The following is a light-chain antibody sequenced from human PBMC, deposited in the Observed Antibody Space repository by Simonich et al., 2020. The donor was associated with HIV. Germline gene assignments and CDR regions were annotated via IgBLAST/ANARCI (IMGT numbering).Light chain of an antibody. Sequence: NFMLTQPHSVSESPGKTVTISCTRSSGSIASNYVQWYQQRPGSSPTTVIYEDNQRPSVVPDRFSGSIDSSSNSASLTISGLKTEDEADYYCQSYDSSFWVFGGGTKLTVL. CDR3: QSYDSSFWV. CDR1: SGSIASNY. J-gene: IGLJ3*02. CDR2: EDN. V-gene: IGLV6-57*01.